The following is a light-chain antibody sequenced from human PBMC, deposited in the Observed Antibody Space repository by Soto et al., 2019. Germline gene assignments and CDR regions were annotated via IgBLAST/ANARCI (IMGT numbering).Light chain of an antibody. J-gene: IGKJ4*01. CDR3: QQRSNWPPLT. CDR2: DAS. V-gene: IGKV3-11*01. CDR1: QKISSY. Sequence: EIVLTQSPGTLSLSPGERATLSCRASQKISSYLAWYQQKPGQAPRLLIYDASSRATGIPARFSGSGSGTDFTLTISSLEPEDFAVYYCQQRSNWPPLTFGGGTKVEIK.